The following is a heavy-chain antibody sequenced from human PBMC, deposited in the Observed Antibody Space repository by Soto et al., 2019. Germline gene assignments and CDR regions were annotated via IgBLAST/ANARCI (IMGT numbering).Heavy chain of an antibody. CDR3: TTGPNLRPLAAFDI. CDR1: GFTFTNAW. J-gene: IGHJ3*02. CDR2: IKSKTDGGTI. Sequence: EVQLVESGGGLVKPGGSLRLSCAASGFTFTNAWMTWVRQGPGKGLEWVGRIKSKTDGGTIDYAAPVKGRFTISRDDSKNTLYLQMNSLKTEDTAVYYCTTGPNLRPLAAFDIWGQGKVVTVSS. V-gene: IGHV3-15*01.